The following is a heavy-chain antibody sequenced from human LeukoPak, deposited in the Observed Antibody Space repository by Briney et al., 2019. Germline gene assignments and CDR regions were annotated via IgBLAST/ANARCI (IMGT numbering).Heavy chain of an antibody. CDR2: IVAMDDIA. Sequence: AASVKVSCKASGDSFSSYAISWVRQAPGQGLEWMGRIVAMDDIANYAQKFQDRVTITADKSTGTVYMELSSLRSEDTAVYYCAREHLRSYYYYYMDVWGKGTTVTVSS. CDR3: AREHLRSYYYYYMDV. J-gene: IGHJ6*03. CDR1: GDSFSSYA. D-gene: IGHD3-10*01. V-gene: IGHV1-69*04.